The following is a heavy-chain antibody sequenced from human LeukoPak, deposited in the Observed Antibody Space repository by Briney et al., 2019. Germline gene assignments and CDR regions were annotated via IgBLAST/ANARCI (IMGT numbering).Heavy chain of an antibody. V-gene: IGHV4-34*01. D-gene: IGHD3-16*01. J-gene: IGHJ6*03. CDR2: INHSGST. CDR3: ARGLWAPTRYYYYYYMDV. CDR1: GGSFSGYY. Sequence: PSETLSLTCAVYGGSFSGYYWSWIRQPPGKGLEWIGEINHSGSTKYNPSLKSRVTISVDTSKYQFSLKLSSVTAADTAVYYCARGLWAPTRYYYYYYMDVWGKGTTVTVSS.